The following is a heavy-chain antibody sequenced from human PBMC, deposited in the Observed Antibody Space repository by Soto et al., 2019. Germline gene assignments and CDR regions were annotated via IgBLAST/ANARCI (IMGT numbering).Heavy chain of an antibody. CDR1: RFPFSDSY. D-gene: IGHD2-2*01. Sequence: QVQLVESGGGLVKPGGSLRLSCAASRFPFSDSYMHWIRQAPVKGLEWVSYIISSGSITYYAGSVKGRFTISRDNAKNSLYMKMNGPRAGDTAVYYCARVTIVPYWGQGTLVTVSS. CDR3: ARVTIVPY. V-gene: IGHV3-11*01. J-gene: IGHJ4*01. CDR2: IISSGSIT.